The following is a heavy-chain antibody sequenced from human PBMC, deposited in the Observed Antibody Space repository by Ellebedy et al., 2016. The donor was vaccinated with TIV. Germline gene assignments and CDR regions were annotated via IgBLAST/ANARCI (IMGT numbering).Heavy chain of an antibody. CDR1: GFTFSSYG. CDR2: ISDSGDTT. D-gene: IGHD6-19*01. J-gene: IGHJ4*02. CDR3: VKDGLPSSGWYRATEFDY. Sequence: GESLKISCAASGFTFSSYGMSWVRQAPGKALEWVSAISDSGDTTNYADSVKGRLTISRDNSKNTLYLQMNSLRTEDTAMYYCVKDGLPSSGWYRATEFDYWGQGTLVTVSS. V-gene: IGHV3-23*01.